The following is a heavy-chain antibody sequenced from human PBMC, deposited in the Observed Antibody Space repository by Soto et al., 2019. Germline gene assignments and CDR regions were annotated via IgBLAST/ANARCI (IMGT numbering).Heavy chain of an antibody. CDR1: GGTFSSYA. CDR3: ARGGKERFRGSGMDV. J-gene: IGHJ6*02. V-gene: IGHV1-69*01. D-gene: IGHD1-1*01. Sequence: QVQLVQSGAEVKKPGTSVKVSCKVSGGTFSSYAISWVRQAPGQGLAWMGEIISIFGTAMYAQKFQGRVTIIADESASTAYMELSGLRADDTAVYYCARGGKERFRGSGMDVWGQGTTVTVS. CDR2: IISIFGTA.